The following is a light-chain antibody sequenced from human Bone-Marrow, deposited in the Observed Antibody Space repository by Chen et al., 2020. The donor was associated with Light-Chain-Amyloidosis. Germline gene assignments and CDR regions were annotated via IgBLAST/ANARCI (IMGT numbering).Light chain of an antibody. CDR3: SSSAGSYAWV. J-gene: IGLJ3*02. Sequence: QSALTQPRSVSGSPGQSITISCPGTSGDVGGYYFVSWYQQHPGKDPQLRIYDVSKRHPGVPYRFSGSKSGNTATMTVLGLQAEDESDCHCSSSAGSYAWVFGGGTKLTVL. CDR2: DVS. V-gene: IGLV2-11*01. CDR1: SGDVGGYYF.